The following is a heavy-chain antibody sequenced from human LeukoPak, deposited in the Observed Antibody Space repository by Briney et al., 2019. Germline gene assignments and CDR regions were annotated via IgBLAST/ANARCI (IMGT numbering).Heavy chain of an antibody. CDR2: ISYGGTYK. V-gene: IGHV3-30*18. Sequence: GGSLRLSCAASGFSFSIYGMNWVRQAPGKGLEWVATISYGGTYKYYSDSVKGRFTISRDNAKNSLYLQMNSLRAEDTAVYYCTKGSDDYWGQGTLVTVSS. J-gene: IGHJ4*02. CDR1: GFSFSIYG. D-gene: IGHD3-10*01. CDR3: TKGSDDY.